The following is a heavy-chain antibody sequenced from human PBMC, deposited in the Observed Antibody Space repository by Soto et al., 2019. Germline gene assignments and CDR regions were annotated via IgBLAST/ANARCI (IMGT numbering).Heavy chain of an antibody. D-gene: IGHD6-6*01. J-gene: IGHJ4*02. Sequence: ASETLSLTCAVYGGSFSGYYWSWIRQPPGKGLEWIGEINHSGSTNYNPSLKSRVTISVDTSKNQFSLKLSSVTAADTAVYYCARGPIAARPHYWGQGTLVTVSS. CDR1: GGSFSGYY. CDR3: ARGPIAARPHY. CDR2: INHSGST. V-gene: IGHV4-34*01.